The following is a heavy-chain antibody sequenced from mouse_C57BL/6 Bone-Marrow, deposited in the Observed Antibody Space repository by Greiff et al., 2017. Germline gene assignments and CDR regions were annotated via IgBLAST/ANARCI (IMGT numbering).Heavy chain of an antibody. CDR1: GFTFSSYG. J-gene: IGHJ3*01. CDR2: ISGGGSYT. Sequence: EVKLQESGGDLVKPGGSLKLSCAASGFTFSSYGMSWVRQTPDKRLEWVATISGGGSYTYYPDSVKGRFTISRDNAKNPLYLQMSSLKSEDTAMYYCARLGGYDGAWFAYWGQGTLVTVSA. CDR3: ARLGGYDGAWFAY. D-gene: IGHD2-2*01. V-gene: IGHV5-6*01.